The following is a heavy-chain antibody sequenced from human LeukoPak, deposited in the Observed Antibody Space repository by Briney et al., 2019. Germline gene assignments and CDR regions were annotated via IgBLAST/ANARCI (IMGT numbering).Heavy chain of an antibody. J-gene: IGHJ4*02. Sequence: LGESLKISCKGSGYTFTNYWIAWVRQMPGQGLEWMGIIYPGDSDTRYSPSFQGQVTISADKSISTAYLQWSSLKASDTAMYYCARRAGYSSSWYSDYWGQGTLVTVSS. CDR1: GYTFTNYW. CDR2: IYPGDSDT. CDR3: ARRAGYSSSWYSDY. D-gene: IGHD6-13*01. V-gene: IGHV5-51*01.